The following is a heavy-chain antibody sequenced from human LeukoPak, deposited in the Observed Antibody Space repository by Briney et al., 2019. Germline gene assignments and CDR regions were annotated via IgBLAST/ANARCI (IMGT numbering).Heavy chain of an antibody. Sequence: ASVKVSCKASGYTFTGYYMHWVRQAPGQGLEWMGWINPNSGGTNYAQKFQGRVTMTRDTSISTAYMELSRLRSDDTAVYYCARSEGPYYDFWSGYYNDYYYYMDVWGKGTTVTVSS. D-gene: IGHD3-3*01. CDR2: INPNSGGT. J-gene: IGHJ6*03. V-gene: IGHV1-2*02. CDR3: ARSEGPYYDFWSGYYNDYYYYMDV. CDR1: GYTFTGYY.